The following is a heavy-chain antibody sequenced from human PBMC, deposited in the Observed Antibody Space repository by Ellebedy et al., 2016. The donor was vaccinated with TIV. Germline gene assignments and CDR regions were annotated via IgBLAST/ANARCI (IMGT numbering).Heavy chain of an antibody. CDR1: GGTFSNYA. Sequence: AASVKVSCKASGGTFSNYAISWVRQAPGQGLEWMGGLIPIFATTSYAQKFQGRVTITADESTSTAYMELSSLRSEDTAVYYCATCPLTKTYFYYGMDVWGQGTTVTVSS. V-gene: IGHV1-69*13. CDR3: ATCPLTKTYFYYGMDV. CDR2: LIPIFATT. D-gene: IGHD1-14*01. J-gene: IGHJ6*02.